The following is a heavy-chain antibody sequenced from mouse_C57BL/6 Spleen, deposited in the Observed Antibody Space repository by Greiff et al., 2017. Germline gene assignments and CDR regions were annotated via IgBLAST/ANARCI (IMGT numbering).Heavy chain of an antibody. CDR3: AREYYGSSDRWYFDV. V-gene: IGHV5-17*01. Sequence: EVMLVESGGGLVKPGGSLKLSCAASGFTFSDYGMHWVRQAPEKGLEWVAYISSGSSTIYYADTVKGRFTISRDNAKNTLFLQMTSLRSEDTAMYYCAREYYGSSDRWYFDVWGTGTTVTVSS. D-gene: IGHD1-1*01. CDR2: ISSGSSTI. J-gene: IGHJ1*03. CDR1: GFTFSDYG.